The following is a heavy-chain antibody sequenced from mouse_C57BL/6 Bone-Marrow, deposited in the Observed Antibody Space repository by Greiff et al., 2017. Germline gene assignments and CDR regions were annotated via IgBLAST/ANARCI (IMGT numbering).Heavy chain of an antibody. CDR3: ARGDYYGSRYYFDY. V-gene: IGHV1-4*01. CDR2: INPSSGYT. Sequence: QVQLQQSGAELARPGASVKMSCKASGYTFTSYTMHWVKQRPGQGLEWIGYINPSSGYTKYNQTFKDKATLTADKSSSTAYMQLSSLTSEDSAVYYCARGDYYGSRYYFDYWGQGTTLTVSS. D-gene: IGHD1-1*01. CDR1: GYTFTSYT. J-gene: IGHJ2*01.